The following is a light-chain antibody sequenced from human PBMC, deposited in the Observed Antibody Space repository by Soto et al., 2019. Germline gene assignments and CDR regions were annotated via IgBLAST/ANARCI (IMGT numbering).Light chain of an antibody. V-gene: IGLV2-14*01. CDR3: SSYTTSSTLYV. J-gene: IGLJ1*01. CDR1: SSDVGGYNY. CDR2: EVS. Sequence: QSALTQPASVSGSPGQSITISCTGTSSDVGGYNYVSWYQQHPGKAPKLMIYEVSNRPSGVSKRFSGSKSGNTASLTISGLQGEDEADYYCSSYTTSSTLYVFGTGTKVTVL.